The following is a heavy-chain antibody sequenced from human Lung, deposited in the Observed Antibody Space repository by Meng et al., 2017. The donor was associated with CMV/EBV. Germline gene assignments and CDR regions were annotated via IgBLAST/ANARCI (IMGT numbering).Heavy chain of an antibody. V-gene: IGHV4-34*01. J-gene: IGHJ4*02. Sequence: SXTLSLXCAVYGGSFSGYYWSWIRQPPGKGLEWIGEINHSGSTNYNPSLKSRVTISADTSKNQFSLNLSYVTAADTAVYYCARDYYDSSGYINWGQGTLVTVSS. D-gene: IGHD3-22*01. CDR1: GGSFSGYY. CDR2: INHSGST. CDR3: ARDYYDSSGYIN.